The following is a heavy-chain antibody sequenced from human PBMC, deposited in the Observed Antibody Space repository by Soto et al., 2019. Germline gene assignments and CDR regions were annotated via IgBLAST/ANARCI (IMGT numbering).Heavy chain of an antibody. CDR1: GFTFSSYG. V-gene: IGHV3-33*01. J-gene: IGHJ4*02. D-gene: IGHD3-16*01. CDR2: IWYDGSNK. Sequence: QVQLVESGGGVVQPGRSLRLSCAASGFTFSSYGMHWVRQAPGKGLAWVAVIWYDGSNKYYADSVKGRFTISRDNSKNTLYLQMNSLSAEDTAVYYCARDSGPGDSGRYVMPIDYWGQGTLVTVSS. CDR3: ARDSGPGDSGRYVMPIDY.